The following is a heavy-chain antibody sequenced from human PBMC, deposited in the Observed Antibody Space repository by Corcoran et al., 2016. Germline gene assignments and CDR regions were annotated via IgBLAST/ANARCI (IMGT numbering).Heavy chain of an antibody. D-gene: IGHD1-26*01. V-gene: IGHV4-4*07. Sequence: QVQLQESGPGLVKPSETLSLTCTVSGGSISSYYWSWIRQPAGKGLEWIGRIYTSGSANYTTSLKSRVTMSVDTSKNQFSLKLSSVTAADTAVYYCARDGLTGGRPWFDPWGQGTLVTVSS. J-gene: IGHJ5*02. CDR3: ARDGLTGGRPWFDP. CDR2: IYTSGSA. CDR1: GGSISSYY.